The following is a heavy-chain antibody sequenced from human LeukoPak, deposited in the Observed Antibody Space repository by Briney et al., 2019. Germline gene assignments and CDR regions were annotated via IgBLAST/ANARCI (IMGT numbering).Heavy chain of an antibody. CDR2: ISAYNGNT. J-gene: IGHJ4*02. Sequence: ASVKVSCKASGYTFTSYGISWVRQAPGQGLEWMGWISAYNGNTNYAQEFQGRVTITRDTSASTAYMELSSLRSEDMAVYYCARALYGDYFPYFDYWGQGTLVTVSS. V-gene: IGHV1-18*03. CDR3: ARALYGDYFPYFDY. D-gene: IGHD4-17*01. CDR1: GYTFTSYG.